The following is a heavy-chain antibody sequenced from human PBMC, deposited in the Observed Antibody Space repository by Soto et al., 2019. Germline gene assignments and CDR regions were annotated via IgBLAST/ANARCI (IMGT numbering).Heavy chain of an antibody. D-gene: IGHD4-17*01. Sequence: QVQLVESGGGVVQPGRSLRLSCAASGFTFSSYGMHWVRQAPGKGLEWVAVISYDGSNKYYADSVKGRFTISRDNSKNTLYLQMNSLSAEDTAVYYCAKDGDYAAFDIWGQGTMVTVSS. V-gene: IGHV3-30*18. CDR1: GFTFSSYG. CDR3: AKDGDYAAFDI. CDR2: ISYDGSNK. J-gene: IGHJ3*02.